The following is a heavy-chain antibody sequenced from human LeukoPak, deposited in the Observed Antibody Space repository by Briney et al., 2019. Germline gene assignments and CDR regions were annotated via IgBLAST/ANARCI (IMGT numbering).Heavy chain of an antibody. J-gene: IGHJ4*02. V-gene: IGHV1-69*13. Sequence: SVKVSCKASGGTFSSYAISWVRQAPGQGLEWMGGIIPIFGTANYAQKFQGRVTITADEPTSTAYMELSSLRSEDTAVYYCASLPITMVRGVIAFDYWGQGTLVTVSS. CDR2: IIPIFGTA. CDR3: ASLPITMVRGVIAFDY. D-gene: IGHD3-10*01. CDR1: GGTFSSYA.